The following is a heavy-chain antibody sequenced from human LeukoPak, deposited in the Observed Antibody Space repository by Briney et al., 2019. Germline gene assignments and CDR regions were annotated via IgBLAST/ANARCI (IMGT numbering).Heavy chain of an antibody. Sequence: ASVKVSCKASGYTFTSYAMHWVRQAPGQRLEWMGRINPNTGGTNYAQKFQGRITMTRDTSISTAYMELSSLTSDDTAVYYCATLQDGHSSYYFDYWGQGTLVTVSS. V-gene: IGHV1-2*06. CDR2: INPNTGGT. CDR3: ATLQDGHSSYYFDY. J-gene: IGHJ4*02. CDR1: GYTFTSYA. D-gene: IGHD5-24*01.